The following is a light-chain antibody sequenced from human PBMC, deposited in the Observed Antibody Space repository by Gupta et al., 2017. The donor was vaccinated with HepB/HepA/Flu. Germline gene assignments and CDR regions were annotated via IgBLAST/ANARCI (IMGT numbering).Light chain of an antibody. J-gene: IGKJ1*01. CDR2: LGS. CDR3: MQALQTPPT. V-gene: IGKV2-28*01. Sequence: DIVMTQSPLSLPVTPGEPASISCRSSQSLLHSNEYNYLDWYLLKPGQSPQLLIYLGSNRASGVPDRFSGSGSGTDFTLKISRVEAEDVGLYYCMQALQTPPTFGQGTKVEIK. CDR1: QSLLHSNEYNY.